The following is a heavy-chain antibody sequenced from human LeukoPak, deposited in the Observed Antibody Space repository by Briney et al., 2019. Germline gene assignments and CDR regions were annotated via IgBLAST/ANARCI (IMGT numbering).Heavy chain of an antibody. CDR2: IIPIFGTA. CDR1: GGTFSSYA. CDR3: ATTSESREERMYYYYYYMDV. Sequence: GASVKVSCKASGGTFSSYAISWVRQAPGQGLEWMGGIIPIFGTANYAQKFQGRVTITTDESTSTAYMELSSLRSEDTAVYYCATTSESREERMYYYYYYMDVWGKGTTVTVSS. J-gene: IGHJ6*03. V-gene: IGHV1-69*05. D-gene: IGHD1-26*01.